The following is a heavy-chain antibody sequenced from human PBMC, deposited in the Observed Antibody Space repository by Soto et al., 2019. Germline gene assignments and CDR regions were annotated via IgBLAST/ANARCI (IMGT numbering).Heavy chain of an antibody. J-gene: IGHJ4*02. CDR1: EFNLRICG. CDR3: ARDLPDSDGSSHX. CDR2: IWNDGSNE. D-gene: IGHD5-18*01. Sequence: GGSLRLSVGAWEFNLRICGLPGVGRGPGKGLEWVSIIWNDGSNEYYAHSVKARFTISRDNSKKTVYLQVSKMRAADTAVSFCARDLPDSDGSSHXWGQGTTVTVSX. V-gene: IGHV3-33*01.